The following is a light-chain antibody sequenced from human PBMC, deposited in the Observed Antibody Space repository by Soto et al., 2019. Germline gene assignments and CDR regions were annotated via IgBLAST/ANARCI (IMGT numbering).Light chain of an antibody. V-gene: IGLV2-8*01. CDR2: EVS. J-gene: IGLJ1*01. CDR3: SSYAGNNIHYV. Sequence: QSVLTQPPSASGSAGQSVTISCTGTSTDVGGYNYVSWYQQHPGKAPKLMIYEVSKRPSGVPDRFSGSKSGNTASLTVAGLQAEDEADYYGSSYAGNNIHYVFGTGTKLTVL. CDR1: STDVGGYNY.